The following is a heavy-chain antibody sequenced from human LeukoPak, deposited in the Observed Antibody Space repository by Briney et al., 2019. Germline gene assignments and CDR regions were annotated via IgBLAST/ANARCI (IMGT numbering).Heavy chain of an antibody. D-gene: IGHD2-2*01. CDR3: ARRRYCSSTSCYFAFDI. CDR2: INHSGST. CDR1: GGSISSSSYY. Sequence: SETLSLTCTVSGGSISSSSYYWSWIRQPPGKGLEWIGEINHSGSTNYNPSLKSRVTISVDTSRNQFSLKLSSVTAADTAVYYCARRRYCSSTSCYFAFDIWGQGTMLTVSS. J-gene: IGHJ3*02. V-gene: IGHV4-39*07.